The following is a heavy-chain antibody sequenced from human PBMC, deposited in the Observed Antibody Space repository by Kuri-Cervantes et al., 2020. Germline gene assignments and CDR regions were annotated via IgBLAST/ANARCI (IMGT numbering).Heavy chain of an antibody. V-gene: IGHV3-43D*04. CDR2: ISWDGGST. Sequence: GVLKISCAASGFTFDDYAMHWVRQAPGKGLEWVSLISWDGGSTYYADSVKGRFTIPRDNAKNSLYLQMNSLRAEDTAVYYCARELAMVTSFDYWGQGTLVTVSS. J-gene: IGHJ4*02. CDR1: GFTFDDYA. D-gene: IGHD5-18*01. CDR3: ARELAMVTSFDY.